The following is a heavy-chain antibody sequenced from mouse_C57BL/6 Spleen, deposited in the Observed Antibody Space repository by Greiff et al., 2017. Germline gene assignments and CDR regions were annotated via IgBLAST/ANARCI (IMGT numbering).Heavy chain of an antibody. J-gene: IGHJ1*03. CDR2: IWSGGST. Sequence: QVQLKESGPGLVQPSQSLSITCTVSGFSLTSYGVHWVRQSPGKGLEWLGVIWSGGSTDYNAAFISRLSISKDNSKSQVFFKMNSLQADDTAIYYCARKNGSSYWYFDVWGTGTTVTVSS. CDR3: ARKNGSSYWYFDV. CDR1: GFSLTSYG. V-gene: IGHV2-2*01. D-gene: IGHD1-1*01.